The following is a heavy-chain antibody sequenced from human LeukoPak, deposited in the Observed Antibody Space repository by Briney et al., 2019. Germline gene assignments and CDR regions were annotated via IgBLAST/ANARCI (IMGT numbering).Heavy chain of an antibody. Sequence: GASVNVSCKASGGTFSSYAISWVRQAPGQGLEWMGGIIPIFGTANYAQKFQGRVTITADESTSTAYMELSSLRSEDTVVYYCARGSGWYPFDYWGQGTLVTVSS. CDR1: GGTFSSYA. CDR2: IIPIFGTA. J-gene: IGHJ4*02. V-gene: IGHV1-69*13. CDR3: ARGSGWYPFDY. D-gene: IGHD6-19*01.